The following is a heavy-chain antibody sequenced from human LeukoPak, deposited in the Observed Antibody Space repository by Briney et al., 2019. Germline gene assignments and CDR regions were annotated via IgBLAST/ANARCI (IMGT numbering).Heavy chain of an antibody. CDR3: ARHVVTGTTDYFDY. Sequence: PSETLSLTCTVSGGSISSGSYYWGWIRQPPGKGLEWIGSIYYSGSTYYNPSLKSRVTISVDTSKNQFSLKLSSVTAADTAVYYCARHVVTGTTDYFDYWGQGTLVTVSS. V-gene: IGHV4-39*01. CDR2: IYYSGST. D-gene: IGHD1-7*01. J-gene: IGHJ4*02. CDR1: GGSISSGSYY.